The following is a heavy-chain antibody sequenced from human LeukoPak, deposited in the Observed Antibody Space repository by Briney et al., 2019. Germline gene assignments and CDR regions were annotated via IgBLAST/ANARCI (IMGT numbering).Heavy chain of an antibody. CDR3: ARDRAWNYFDY. CDR1: GFTFSSYA. J-gene: IGHJ4*02. V-gene: IGHV3-30*04. Sequence: GRSLRLSCAASGFTFSSYAMHWVRQAPGKGLEWVAVISYDGSNKYYADSVKGRFTISRDNSKNTLYLQMDSLRAEDTAVYYCARDRAWNYFDYWGQGTLVTVSS. D-gene: IGHD3-3*01. CDR2: ISYDGSNK.